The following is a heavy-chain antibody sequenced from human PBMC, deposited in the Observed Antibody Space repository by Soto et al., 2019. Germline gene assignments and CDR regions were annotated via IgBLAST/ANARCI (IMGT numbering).Heavy chain of an antibody. V-gene: IGHV1-18*01. CDR2: ISTFHGSI. D-gene: IGHD6-19*01. CDR1: GYTFTSHG. J-gene: IGHJ4*02. CDR3: ARFYSSGWPRGYFDY. Sequence: VQLVQSGGEVKKPGASVKVSCKAAGYTFTSHGISWVRQAPGQGLEWWEWISTFHGSINYAQKFQGRVTMTTDTSTSTAYMELRSLRSDDTAVYYCARFYSSGWPRGYFDYWGQGTPVTVSA.